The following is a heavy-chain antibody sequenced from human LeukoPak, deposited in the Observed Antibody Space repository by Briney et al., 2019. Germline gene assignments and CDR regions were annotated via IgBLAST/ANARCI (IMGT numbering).Heavy chain of an antibody. CDR3: ARSPNYDFWSGYPYYFDY. CDR2: IYTSGST. CDR1: GGSISSCY. V-gene: IGHV4-4*09. D-gene: IGHD3-3*01. Sequence: SETLSLTCTVSGGSISSCYWSWIRQPPGKGLEWIGYIYTSGSTNYNPSLKSRVTISVDTSMNQFSLKLSSVTAADTAAYYCARSPNYDFWSGYPYYFDYWGQGTLVTVSS. J-gene: IGHJ4*02.